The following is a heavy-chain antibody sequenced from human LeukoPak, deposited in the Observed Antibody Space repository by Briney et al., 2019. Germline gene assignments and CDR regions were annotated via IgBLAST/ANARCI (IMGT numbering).Heavy chain of an antibody. CDR2: IYHSGST. D-gene: IGHD3-10*01. CDR3: ARDRRITMVRGVINWFDP. V-gene: IGHV4-38-2*02. J-gene: IGHJ5*02. CDR1: GYSISSGYY. Sequence: SETLSLTCAVSGYSISSGYYRGWIRQPPGKGLEWIGSIYHSGSTYYNPSLKSRVTISVDTSKNQFSLKLSSVTAADTAVYYCARDRRITMVRGVINWFDPWGQGTLVTVSS.